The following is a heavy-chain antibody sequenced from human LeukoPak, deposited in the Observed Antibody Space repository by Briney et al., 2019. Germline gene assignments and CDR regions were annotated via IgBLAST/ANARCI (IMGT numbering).Heavy chain of an antibody. Sequence: GGSLRLSCAASGFIFSDYLMNWVRQVPGKGLEWVANINEVGTKEDYVDSVRGRFTISRDNTKNTLYLQMNSLRAEDTALYYCATRESSMARTFWGQGTLVTVSS. CDR3: ATRESSMARTF. J-gene: IGHJ4*02. CDR1: GFIFSDYL. D-gene: IGHD3-10*01. V-gene: IGHV3-7*01. CDR2: INEVGTKE.